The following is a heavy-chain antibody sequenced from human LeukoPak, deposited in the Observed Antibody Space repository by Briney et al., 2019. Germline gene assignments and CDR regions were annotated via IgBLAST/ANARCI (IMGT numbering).Heavy chain of an antibody. CDR3: VRYNSVWSEDY. CDR1: GYTFSTYP. Sequence: ASVKVSCKASGYTFSTYPMNWVRQAPGQGLEWMGRINPNSGGTNYAQKFQGRVTMTRDTSISTAYMELSGLRSDDTAVYYCVRYNSVWSEDYWGLGTLVTVSS. V-gene: IGHV1-2*06. D-gene: IGHD6-19*01. J-gene: IGHJ4*02. CDR2: INPNSGGT.